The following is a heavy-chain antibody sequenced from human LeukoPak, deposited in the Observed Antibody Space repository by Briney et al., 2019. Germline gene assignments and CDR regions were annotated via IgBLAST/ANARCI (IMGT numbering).Heavy chain of an antibody. Sequence: PGGSLRLSCAASGFTLSSYAMHWVRQAPGKGLECVAVISYDGSNKYYADSVKGRFTISRDNSKNTLYLKMNSLRAEDTAVYYCAKAPSYGDYLFYYWGQGTLVTVSS. V-gene: IGHV3-30*04. J-gene: IGHJ4*02. CDR3: AKAPSYGDYLFYY. CDR2: ISYDGSNK. CDR1: GFTLSSYA. D-gene: IGHD4-17*01.